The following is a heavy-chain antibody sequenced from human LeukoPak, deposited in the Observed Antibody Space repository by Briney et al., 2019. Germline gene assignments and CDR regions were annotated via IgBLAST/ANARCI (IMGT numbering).Heavy chain of an antibody. CDR2: IKQDGSEK. J-gene: IGHJ5*02. V-gene: IGHV3-7*01. CDR3: AREYNWFDP. Sequence: GGSLRLSCAASGFTFSNYAMSWVRQAPGKGLEWVANIKQDGSEKYYVDSVKGRFTISRDNAKNSLYLQMNSLRAEDTAVYYCAREYNWFDPWGQGTLVTVSS. CDR1: GFTFSNYA.